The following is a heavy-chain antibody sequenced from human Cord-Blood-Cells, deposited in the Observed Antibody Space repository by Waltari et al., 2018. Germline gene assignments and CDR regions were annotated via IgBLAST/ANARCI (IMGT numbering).Heavy chain of an antibody. V-gene: IGHV2-5*01. Sequence: QITLKESGPTLVKPTQTLTLTCTFSGFSLSTSGVGVGWIRQPPGKALEWLALIYWNDDKRYSPSLKSTLTITKDTSKNQVVLTMTNMDPVDTATYYCAHRRSYYGSGSYYNSYYYFDYWGQGTLVTVSS. CDR1: GFSLSTSGVG. CDR2: IYWNDDK. CDR3: AHRRSYYGSGSYYNSYYYFDY. D-gene: IGHD3-10*01. J-gene: IGHJ4*02.